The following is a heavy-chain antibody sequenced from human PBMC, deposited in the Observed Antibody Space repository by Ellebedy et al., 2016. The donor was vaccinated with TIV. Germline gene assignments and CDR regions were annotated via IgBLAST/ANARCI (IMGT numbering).Heavy chain of an antibody. Sequence: ASVQVSCKASGYTFTSYDINWVRQATGQGLEWMGWMNPNSGNTGYAQKFQGRVTMTRNTSITTAYMELSSLRSEDTAVYYCARGGHYYDSSGYLNMAFDIWGQGTMVTVSS. CDR2: MNPNSGNT. CDR1: GYTFTSYD. D-gene: IGHD3-22*01. J-gene: IGHJ3*02. V-gene: IGHV1-8*01. CDR3: ARGGHYYDSSGYLNMAFDI.